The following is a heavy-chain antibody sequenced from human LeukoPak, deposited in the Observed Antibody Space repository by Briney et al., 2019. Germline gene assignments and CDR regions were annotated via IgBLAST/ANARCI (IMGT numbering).Heavy chain of an antibody. V-gene: IGHV3-7*01. CDR1: GFTFSTYW. Sequence: GGSLRLSCAASGFTFSTYWMRWVRQAPGKGLEWVASIKEDGSEKYYVDSVKGRFTISRDNAKNSLYLQMNSLRAEDTAVYYCAKDLCTNGVCYYDYWGQGTLVTVSS. CDR2: IKEDGSEK. CDR3: AKDLCTNGVCYYDY. J-gene: IGHJ4*02. D-gene: IGHD2-8*01.